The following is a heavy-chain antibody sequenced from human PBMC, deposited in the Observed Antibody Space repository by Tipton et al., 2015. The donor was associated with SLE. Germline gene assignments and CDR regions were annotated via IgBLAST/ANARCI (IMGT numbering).Heavy chain of an antibody. Sequence: SLRLSCAASGFAFSDYYMTWIRQAPGEGLEWVSYISGSGKTIYYADSVKGRFTISRDDAKNSLYLQMNSLRVEDTAVYYCSTELQYFPHWGQGTLVTVSS. CDR2: ISGSGKTI. V-gene: IGHV3-11*01. CDR3: STELQYFPH. J-gene: IGHJ1*01. CDR1: GFAFSDYY.